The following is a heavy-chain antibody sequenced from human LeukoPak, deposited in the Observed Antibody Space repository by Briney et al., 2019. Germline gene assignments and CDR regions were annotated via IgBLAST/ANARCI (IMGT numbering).Heavy chain of an antibody. Sequence: PGRSLRLSCAASGFTFSNYAMSWVRQAPGKGLEWLAVIWYDGSNQYYADSVKGRFTISRDNSKNTLFLQMNSLSSEDTAVYYCARGVTTADYWGQGTLVTVSS. CDR1: GFTFSNYA. CDR3: ARGVTTADY. D-gene: IGHD4-11*01. V-gene: IGHV3-33*01. CDR2: IWYDGSNQ. J-gene: IGHJ4*02.